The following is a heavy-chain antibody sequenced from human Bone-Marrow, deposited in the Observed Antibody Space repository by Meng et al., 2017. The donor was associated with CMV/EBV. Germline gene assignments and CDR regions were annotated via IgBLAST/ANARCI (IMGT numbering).Heavy chain of an antibody. Sequence: GGSLRLSCAASGFTFSSYAMHWVRQAPGKGLEWVAVISYDGSKKYYADSVKGRFTISRDNSKNTLYLQMNSLRAEDTALYYCARGSALTGTQNDYWGQGTLVTVSS. D-gene: IGHD1-7*01. CDR2: ISYDGSKK. V-gene: IGHV3-30-3*01. J-gene: IGHJ4*02. CDR1: GFTFSSYA. CDR3: ARGSALTGTQNDY.